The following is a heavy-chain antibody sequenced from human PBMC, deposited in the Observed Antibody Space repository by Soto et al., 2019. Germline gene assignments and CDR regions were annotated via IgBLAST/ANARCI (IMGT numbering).Heavy chain of an antibody. CDR1: GFTLSDHY. CDR2: SRNKDHSYSR. V-gene: IGHV3-72*01. CDR3: ARAYGGGDCYSGIDY. D-gene: IGHD2-21*02. J-gene: IGHJ4*02. Sequence: GGSLRLSCAASGFTLSDHYMAWVRQAPGKGLEWVARSRNKDHSYSREYAASVKGRFTISRDDSKNSLYLQMSSLRAEDTAIYYCARAYGGGDCYSGIDYWGQGTLVTVSS.